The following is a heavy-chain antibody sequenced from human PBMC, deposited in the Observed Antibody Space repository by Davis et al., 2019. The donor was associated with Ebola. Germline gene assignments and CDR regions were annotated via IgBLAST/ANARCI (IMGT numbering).Heavy chain of an antibody. Sequence: PGGSLRLSCAASGFTFDDYAMHWVRQAPGKGLEWVSGISWNSGSIGYADSVKGRFTISRDNAKNSLYLQMNSLRAEDTALYYCAKDISSWRWLQLSLAFDIWGQGTMVTVSS. CDR2: ISWNSGSI. CDR3: AKDISSWRWLQLSLAFDI. D-gene: IGHD5-24*01. CDR1: GFTFDDYA. V-gene: IGHV3-9*01. J-gene: IGHJ3*02.